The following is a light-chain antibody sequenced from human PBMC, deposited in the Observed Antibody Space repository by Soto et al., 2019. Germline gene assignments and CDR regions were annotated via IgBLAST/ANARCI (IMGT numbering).Light chain of an antibody. CDR3: SSYAGGNNLV. Sequence: QSALTQPRSVSGSPGQSVTISCTATGSDVGDSSHVSWYQLHPGKAPKLMIYEVNNRPSGVPDRFSGSKSGSTASLTISGLQAEDEADYYCSSYAGGNNLVFGGGTKLTVL. CDR2: EVN. J-gene: IGLJ2*01. CDR1: GSDVGDSSH. V-gene: IGLV2-11*01.